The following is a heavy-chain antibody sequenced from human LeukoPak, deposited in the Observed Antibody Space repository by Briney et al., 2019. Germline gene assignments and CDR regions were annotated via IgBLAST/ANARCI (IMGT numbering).Heavy chain of an antibody. Sequence: GASVKVSCKASGYTFTGYYMHWVRQAPGKGLEWMGGFDPEDGETIYAQKFQGRVTMTEDTSTDTAYMELSSLRSEDTAVYYCATGIAVATPNIDYWGQGTLVTVSS. CDR2: FDPEDGET. J-gene: IGHJ4*02. CDR3: ATGIAVATPNIDY. CDR1: GYTFTGYY. V-gene: IGHV1-24*01. D-gene: IGHD6-19*01.